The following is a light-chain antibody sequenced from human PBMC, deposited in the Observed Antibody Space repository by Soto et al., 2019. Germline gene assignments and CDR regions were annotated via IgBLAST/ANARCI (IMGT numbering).Light chain of an antibody. CDR1: QSDGNY. V-gene: IGKV3-11*01. Sequence: IVLTQSPATLSLSPGERATLSCRASQSDGNYIAWYQQKPGQPPRLLIYDVSNRATGVPARFSGSGSGTDFTLTISRLEPEDFGVSHCQQRSSWPGMYTLGQGTKLEI. J-gene: IGKJ2*01. CDR3: QQRSSWPGMYT. CDR2: DVS.